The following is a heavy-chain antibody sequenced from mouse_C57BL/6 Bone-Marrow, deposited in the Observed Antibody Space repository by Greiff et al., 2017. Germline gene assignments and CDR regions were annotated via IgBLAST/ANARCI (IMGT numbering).Heavy chain of an antibody. D-gene: IGHD2-5*01. CDR3: ARDYSNSYYAMDY. CDR2: IDPSDSYT. J-gene: IGHJ4*01. CDR1: GYTFTSYW. Sequence: QQSCKASGYTFTSYWMHWVKQRPGQGLEWIGEIDPSDSYTNYNQKFKGKSTLTVDKSSSTAYMQLSSLTSEDSAVYYCARDYSNSYYAMDYWGQGTSVTVSS. V-gene: IGHV1-69*01.